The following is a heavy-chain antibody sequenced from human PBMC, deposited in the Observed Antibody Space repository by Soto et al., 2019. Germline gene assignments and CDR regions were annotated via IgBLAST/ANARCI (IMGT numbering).Heavy chain of an antibody. CDR3: VRAPSGYSYGEFDF. Sequence: EASVKVSCKASGYTFTSYDINWVRQTTGQGLEWMGWMNSNSGNTGYAEKFRGRVTMTRSTSISTAYMELRSLRFDDTAVYYCVRAPSGYSYGEFDFWGQGTLVTVSS. D-gene: IGHD5-18*01. CDR1: GYTFTSYD. J-gene: IGHJ4*02. V-gene: IGHV1-8*01. CDR2: MNSNSGNT.